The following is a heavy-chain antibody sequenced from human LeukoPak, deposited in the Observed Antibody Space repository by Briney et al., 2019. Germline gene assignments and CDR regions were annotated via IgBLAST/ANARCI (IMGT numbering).Heavy chain of an antibody. D-gene: IGHD3-10*01. CDR3: ARTVPGYFFDY. CDR2: INTDGSSA. Sequence: GGSLRLSCAASGFTFSSYWMHWVRQAPGKGLVWVSRINTDGSSASYADSVKGRFTISRDNAKNTLYLQMNSLRAEDTAVYYCARTVPGYFFDYWGQGTLVTVSS. V-gene: IGHV3-74*01. CDR1: GFTFSSYW. J-gene: IGHJ4*02.